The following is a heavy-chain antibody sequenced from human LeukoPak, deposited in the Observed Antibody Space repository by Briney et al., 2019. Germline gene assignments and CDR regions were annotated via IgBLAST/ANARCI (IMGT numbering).Heavy chain of an antibody. V-gene: IGHV3-21*01. CDR2: ISSSSIYK. Sequence: GGSLRLSCAGSGFTFSSYSMNWVRQAPGKGLEWVSSISSSSIYKYYADSVKGRFTISRDNAKKSLYLQMNSLRAEDTAVYYCARVAMIGANAFDIWGQGTMVTVSS. CDR1: GFTFSSYS. J-gene: IGHJ3*02. CDR3: ARVAMIGANAFDI. D-gene: IGHD3-22*01.